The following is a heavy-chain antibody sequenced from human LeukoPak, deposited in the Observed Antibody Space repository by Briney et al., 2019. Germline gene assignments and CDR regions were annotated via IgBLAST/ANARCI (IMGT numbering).Heavy chain of an antibody. D-gene: IGHD3-10*01. CDR1: GFTFSSYG. Sequence: GGSLRLSCAASGFTFSSYGMHWVRQAPGKGLEWVAVIWYDGSNKYYADSVKGRFTISRDNSKNTLYLQMNSLRAEDTAVYYCAKDRGIPQYYFDYRGQGTLVTVSS. CDR2: IWYDGSNK. CDR3: AKDRGIPQYYFDY. V-gene: IGHV3-33*06. J-gene: IGHJ4*02.